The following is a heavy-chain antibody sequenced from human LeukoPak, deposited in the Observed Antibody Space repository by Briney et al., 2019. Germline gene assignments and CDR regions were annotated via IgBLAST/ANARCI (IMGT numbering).Heavy chain of an antibody. CDR2: INSDGSST. Sequence: GGSLRLSCAASGFTFSNYWMHWVRQAPGKGLVWVSRINSDGSSTSYADSVKGRFTISRDNAKNTLYLQMNSLRAEDTAVYYCARDPHPIYYYYSYMDVWGKGTMVTISS. J-gene: IGHJ6*03. CDR1: GFTFSNYW. CDR3: ARDPHPIYYYYSYMDV. V-gene: IGHV3-74*01.